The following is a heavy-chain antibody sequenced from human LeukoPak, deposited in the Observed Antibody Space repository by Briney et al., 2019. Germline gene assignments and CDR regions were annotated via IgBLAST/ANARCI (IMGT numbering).Heavy chain of an antibody. J-gene: IGHJ4*02. CDR3: ARHYTNFDY. D-gene: IGHD3-3*01. CDR1: GGSFSGYY. CDR2: INHSGST. V-gene: IGHV4-34*01. Sequence: SETLSLTCAVYGGSFSGYYWSWIRQPPGKGLEWIGEINHSGSTNYNPSLKSRVTISVDMSKNQFSLKLSSVTAADTALYYCARHYTNFDYWGQGTLVIVSS.